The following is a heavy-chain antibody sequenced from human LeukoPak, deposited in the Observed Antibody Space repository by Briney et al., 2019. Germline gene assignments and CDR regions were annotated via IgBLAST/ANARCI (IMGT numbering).Heavy chain of an antibody. V-gene: IGHV1-2*02. J-gene: IGHJ5*02. CDR1: GYTFTGYN. Sequence: ASVKVSCKASGYTFTGYNMHWVRQAPGQGLEGMGWINPNSGGTNYAQKFQGRVTMTRDTSISTAYMELSRLRSDDTAVYYCARAGDYDILTGYYSGKFDPWGQGTLVTVSS. D-gene: IGHD3-9*01. CDR3: ARAGDYDILTGYYSGKFDP. CDR2: INPNSGGT.